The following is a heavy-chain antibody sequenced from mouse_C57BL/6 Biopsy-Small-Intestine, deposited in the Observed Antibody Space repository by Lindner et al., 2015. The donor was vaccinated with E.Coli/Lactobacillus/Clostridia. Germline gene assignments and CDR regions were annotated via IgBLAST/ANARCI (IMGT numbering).Heavy chain of an antibody. CDR1: GFSFTDYF. D-gene: IGHD2-5*01. CDR3: ARGEYSRAWFDY. CDR2: INPYNDDI. V-gene: IGHV1-37*01. Sequence: VQLQESGPELVKPGASVKISCKTSGFSFTDYFMNWVKQSHGQSLEWIGRINPYNDDIFYNQKFKGKATLTVDKSSNTAHVELLSLTSEDFAVYFCARGEYSRAWFDYWGQGTLVTVSA. J-gene: IGHJ3*01.